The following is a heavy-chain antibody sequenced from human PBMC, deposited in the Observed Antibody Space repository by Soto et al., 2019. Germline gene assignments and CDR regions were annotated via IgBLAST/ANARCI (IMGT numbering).Heavy chain of an antibody. CDR2: IYWDDDK. J-gene: IGHJ5*02. V-gene: IGHV2-5*02. D-gene: IGHD3-16*01. Sequence: QITLXXXXXXLVKPTQTLTLTCTFSGFSLTTRGVGVGWIRQPPGKALECLALIYWDDDKRYSPSLQSRLSITKDTSKNQVVLTMTNVDPVDTATYYCAHIPNYYQYDWFDPWGQGTLVSVSS. CDR3: AHIPNYYQYDWFDP. CDR1: GFSLTTRGVG.